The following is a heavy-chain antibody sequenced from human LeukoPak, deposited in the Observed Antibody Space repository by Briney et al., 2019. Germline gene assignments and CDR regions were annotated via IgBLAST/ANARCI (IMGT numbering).Heavy chain of an antibody. CDR3: ARDRVTMVRGVIIYWFDP. J-gene: IGHJ5*02. V-gene: IGHV3-66*01. Sequence: GGSLRLSCAASGFTVSSNYMSWVRQAPGKGLEWVSVIYSGGSTYYADSVKGRFTISRDNSKNTLYLQMNSLRAEDTAVYYCARDRVTMVRGVIIYWFDPWGQGTLVTASS. CDR2: IYSGGST. D-gene: IGHD3-10*01. CDR1: GFTVSSNY.